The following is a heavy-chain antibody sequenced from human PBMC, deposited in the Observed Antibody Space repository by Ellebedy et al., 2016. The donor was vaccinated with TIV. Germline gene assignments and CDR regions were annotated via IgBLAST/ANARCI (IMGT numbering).Heavy chain of an antibody. CDR2: IYYSGST. CDR3: ARGQRWLLDY. D-gene: IGHD5-24*01. Sequence: SETLSLTCTVSGGSISSGGFYWSWIRQHPGKGLEWIGYIYYSGSTYYNPSLKSRVTISVDTSKNQFSLKLSSVTAADTAVYYCARGQRWLLDYWGQGTLVTVSS. V-gene: IGHV4-31*03. J-gene: IGHJ4*02. CDR1: GGSISSGGFY.